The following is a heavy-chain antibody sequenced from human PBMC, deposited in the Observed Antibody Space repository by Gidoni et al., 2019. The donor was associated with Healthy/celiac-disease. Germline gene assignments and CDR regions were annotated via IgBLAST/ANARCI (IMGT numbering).Heavy chain of an antibody. V-gene: IGHV4-39*07. CDR2: SYYSGST. Sequence: QLQLQESGPGLVKPSETLSLTCTVSGGSISSSSSYWGWIRQPPGKALEWIGSSYYSGSTYYNPSLKSRVTISVDTSKNQLSLKLSSVSAADTAVYYCARDEAVAGISYYYYGMDVWGQGTTVTVSS. D-gene: IGHD6-19*01. CDR1: GGSISSSSSY. J-gene: IGHJ6*02. CDR3: ARDEAVAGISYYYYGMDV.